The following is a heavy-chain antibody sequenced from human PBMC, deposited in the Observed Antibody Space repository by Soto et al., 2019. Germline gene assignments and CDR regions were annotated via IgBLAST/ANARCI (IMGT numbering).Heavy chain of an antibody. Sequence: GGSLRLSCAASGFSFNSYWMYWVRQAPGKGLVWVSHINSYGTVTTYADSVQGRFTISRDNAKNTLYLEMNSLRAEDTAVYYCAYSSGWYSGALDIWGQGTMVTVSS. V-gene: IGHV3-74*03. CDR1: GFSFNSYW. CDR2: INSYGTVT. J-gene: IGHJ3*02. CDR3: AYSSGWYSGALDI. D-gene: IGHD6-19*01.